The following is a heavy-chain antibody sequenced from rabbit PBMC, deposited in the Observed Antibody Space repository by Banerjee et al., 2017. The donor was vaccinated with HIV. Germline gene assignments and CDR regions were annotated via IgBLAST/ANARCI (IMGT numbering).Heavy chain of an antibody. J-gene: IGHJ4*01. CDR2: IYSSNGDK. Sequence: QEQLEESGGDLVKPEGSLTLTCTASEFSFSSTHYMCWVRQAPGKGLEWIGCIYSSNGDKWYASWVNGRFTISRSTSLNTVDLKMTSLTVADTATYFCGRDRDGDAGWNFDLWGPGTLVTVS. V-gene: IGHV1S43*01. D-gene: IGHD6-1*01. CDR3: GRDRDGDAGWNFDL. CDR1: EFSFSSTHY.